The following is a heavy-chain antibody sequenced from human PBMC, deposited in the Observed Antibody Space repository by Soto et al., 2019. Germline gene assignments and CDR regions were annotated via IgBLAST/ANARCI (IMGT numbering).Heavy chain of an antibody. J-gene: IGHJ6*02. V-gene: IGHV4-39*01. Sequence: SETLSLTCTVSCGSISSSSYYWGWIRQPPGRRLERIESIYYSGSTYYNPSLKTRVTISVDTSKNQFSLKLSSVTAADTAVYYCARQGYSSSWFYYYYYGMDVWGQGTTVTVSS. CDR1: CGSISSSSYY. CDR2: IYYSGST. D-gene: IGHD6-13*01. CDR3: ARQGYSSSWFYYYYYGMDV.